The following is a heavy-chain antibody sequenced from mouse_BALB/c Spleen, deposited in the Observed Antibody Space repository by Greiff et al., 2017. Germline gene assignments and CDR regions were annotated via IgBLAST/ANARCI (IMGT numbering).Heavy chain of an antibody. CDR2: ISSGSSTI. J-gene: IGHJ4*01. D-gene: IGHD2-3*01. Sequence: EVQRVESGGGLVQPGGSRKLSCAASGFTFSSFGMHWVRQAPEKGLEWVAYISSGSSTIYYADTVKGRFTISRDNPKNTLFLRMTSLRSEDTAMYYCARYDGNGAMDYWGQGTSVTVSS. CDR3: ARYDGNGAMDY. CDR1: GFTFSSFG. V-gene: IGHV5-17*02.